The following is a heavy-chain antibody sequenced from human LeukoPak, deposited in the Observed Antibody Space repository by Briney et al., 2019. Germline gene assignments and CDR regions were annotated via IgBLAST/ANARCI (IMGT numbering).Heavy chain of an antibody. Sequence: ASVKVSCKASGYTFTGYYMHWVRQAPGQGLEWMGWINPNSGGTNYAQKFQGRVTMTRDTPISTAYMELSRLRSDDTAVYYCAKGHYYYYGMDVWGQGTTVTVSS. CDR2: INPNSGGT. J-gene: IGHJ6*02. CDR1: GYTFTGYY. CDR3: AKGHYYYYGMDV. V-gene: IGHV1-2*02.